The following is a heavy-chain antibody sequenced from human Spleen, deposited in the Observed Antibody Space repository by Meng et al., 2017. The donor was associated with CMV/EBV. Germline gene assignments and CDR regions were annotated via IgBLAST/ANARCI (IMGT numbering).Heavy chain of an antibody. CDR1: GFTFTNYS. D-gene: IGHD5-12*01. CDR2: IDSDGNYM. V-gene: IGHV3-21*01. J-gene: IGHJ4*02. Sequence: AAGFTFTNYSKNWVRQAPGKGLEWVSSIDSDGNYMYYADSVKGRFTISRDNAKNSLYLQLNSLRAEDTAVYYCASGYSGYDYLFDYWGQGTLVTVSS. CDR3: ASGYSGYDYLFDY.